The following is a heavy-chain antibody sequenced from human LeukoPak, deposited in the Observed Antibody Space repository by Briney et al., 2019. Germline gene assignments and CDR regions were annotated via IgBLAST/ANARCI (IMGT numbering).Heavy chain of an antibody. J-gene: IGHJ6*04. CDR3: ARAPSGLLWFGELSPNYYYGMDV. D-gene: IGHD3-10*01. Sequence: SETLSLTCAVYGGSFSGYYWSWIRQPPGKGLEWIGEINHSGSTNYNPSLKSRVTISVDTSKNQFSLKLSSVTAADTAAYYCARAPSGLLWFGELSPNYYYGMDVWGKGTTVTVSS. CDR1: GGSFSGYY. CDR2: INHSGST. V-gene: IGHV4-34*01.